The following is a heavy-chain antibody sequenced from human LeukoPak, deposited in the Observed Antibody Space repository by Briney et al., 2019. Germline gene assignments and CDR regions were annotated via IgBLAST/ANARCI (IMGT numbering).Heavy chain of an antibody. V-gene: IGHV4-38-2*01. CDR3: ARNRSVTTTPGFDH. CDR1: GYSIRGDDY. Sequence: SETLSLTCAVSGYSIRGDDYWGWIRQSPGKGLEWIGFIYHSGISLYNPSLKSRVNISVDTSKKQSSLMLNSVTAADTAVYYCARNRSVTTTPGFDHWGQGTLVTVSS. D-gene: IGHD4-17*01. J-gene: IGHJ4*02. CDR2: IYHSGIS.